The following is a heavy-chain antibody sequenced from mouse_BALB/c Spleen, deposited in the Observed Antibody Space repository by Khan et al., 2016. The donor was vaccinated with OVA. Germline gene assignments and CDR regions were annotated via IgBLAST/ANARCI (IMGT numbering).Heavy chain of an antibody. Sequence: QIQLVQSGPELKKPGESVRISCKASGYTFTTAGIQWVQKMPGKGLKWIGWINTHSGVPKYAEDFKGRFAFSLEISVSTAYLQITNLKNEDTATFFCAEGGAAYYRNGEGAMEYWGQGTSVTVSS. J-gene: IGHJ4*01. CDR3: AEGGAAYYRNGEGAMEY. D-gene: IGHD2-5*01. CDR2: INTHSGVP. CDR1: GYTFTTAG. V-gene: IGHV9-4*02.